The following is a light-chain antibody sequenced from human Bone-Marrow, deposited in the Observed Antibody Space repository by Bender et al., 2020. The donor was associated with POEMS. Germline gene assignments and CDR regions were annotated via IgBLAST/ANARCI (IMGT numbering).Light chain of an antibody. V-gene: IGLV2-14*03. CDR1: SSDVGGYNY. J-gene: IGLJ3*02. CDR2: DVT. Sequence: QSALTQPDSVSASPGQSITISCTGTSSDVGGYNYVSWYQQHPGKAPKLIIYDVTNRPSGISNRFSGSKSGNTASLTISGLQAEDEADYYCGSYTNSDTLVFGGGTKLTVL. CDR3: GSYTNSDTLV.